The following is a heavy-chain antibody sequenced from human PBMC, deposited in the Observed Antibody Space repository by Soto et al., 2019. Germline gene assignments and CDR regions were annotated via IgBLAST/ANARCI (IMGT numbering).Heavy chain of an antibody. V-gene: IGHV3-21*01. CDR3: ARIDYEYSSSGVFDY. CDR1: GFTFSSYS. CDR2: ISSSSSYI. D-gene: IGHD6-6*01. Sequence: PGGSLRLSCAASGFTFSSYSMNWVRQAPGKGLEWVSSISSSSSYIYYADSVKGRFTISRDNAKNSLYLQMNSLRAEDTAVYYCARIDYEYSSSGVFDYWGQGTLVTVSS. J-gene: IGHJ4*02.